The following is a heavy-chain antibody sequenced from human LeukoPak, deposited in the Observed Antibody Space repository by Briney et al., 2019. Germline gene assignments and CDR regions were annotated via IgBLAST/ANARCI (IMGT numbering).Heavy chain of an antibody. J-gene: IGHJ5*02. Sequence: GESLKISCKGSGYSFTSYRIGWVRQMSGKGLEWMGIIYPGDSETRYSPSFQGQVTISADKSISTAYLQWSSLKASDTAMYYCARLYYLAVAGKSWFDPWGQGTLVTVSS. D-gene: IGHD6-19*01. V-gene: IGHV5-51*01. CDR1: GYSFTSYR. CDR2: IYPGDSET. CDR3: ARLYYLAVAGKSWFDP.